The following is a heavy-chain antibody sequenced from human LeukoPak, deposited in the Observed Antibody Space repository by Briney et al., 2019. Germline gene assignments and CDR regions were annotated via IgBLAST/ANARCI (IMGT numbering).Heavy chain of an antibody. CDR1: GFTFDDYA. CDR2: ISGDGGST. V-gene: IGHV3-43*02. CDR3: AKDNVGATDY. J-gene: IGHJ4*02. Sequence: GGSLRLSCAASGFTFDDYAMHWVRQAPGKGLEWVSLISGDGGSTYYADSVKGRFTISRDNSKNSLYLQMNSLRTEDTALYYYAKDNVGATDYWGQGTLVTASS. D-gene: IGHD1-26*01.